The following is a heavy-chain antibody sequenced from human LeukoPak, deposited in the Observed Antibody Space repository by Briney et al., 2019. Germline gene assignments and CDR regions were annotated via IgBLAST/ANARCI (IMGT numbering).Heavy chain of an antibody. D-gene: IGHD4-23*01. CDR2: IWYDGSNK. Sequence: GGSLRLSCAASGFTFSSYGMHWVRQAPGKGLEWVAVIWYDGSNKYYADSVKGRLTISRDNSKNTLYLQMNSLRAEDTAVYYCAREGLYGGNSFDYWGQGTLVTVSS. CDR1: GFTFSSYG. J-gene: IGHJ4*02. V-gene: IGHV3-33*01. CDR3: AREGLYGGNSFDY.